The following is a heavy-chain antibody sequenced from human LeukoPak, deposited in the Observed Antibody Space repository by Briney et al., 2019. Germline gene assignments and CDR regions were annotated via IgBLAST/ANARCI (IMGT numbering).Heavy chain of an antibody. CDR1: GYTFTGYY. CDR3: ARETGSSWNYFDY. V-gene: IGHV1-2*06. J-gene: IGHJ4*02. Sequence: ASVKLSCKASGYTFTGYYMHWVRQAPGQGLELMGRINSNSGGTNYAQKFQGRVILTSDTYISTAYMELSRRRSDDTAVYYCARETGSSWNYFDYWGQGTLVTVSS. D-gene: IGHD3-10*01. CDR2: INSNSGGT.